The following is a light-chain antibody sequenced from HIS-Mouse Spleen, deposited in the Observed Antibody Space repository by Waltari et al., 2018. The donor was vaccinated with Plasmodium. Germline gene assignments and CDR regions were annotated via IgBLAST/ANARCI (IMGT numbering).Light chain of an antibody. CDR2: DES. CDR1: QDINNY. V-gene: IGKV1-33*01. J-gene: IGKJ3*01. Sequence: EIQMTQSPSSLSESVGDRVTSTCQASQDINNYLNWYQQKQGKAPKLLIYDESNLATGGPSRFSGSRSGTDFTSTISSLQLEDIATYYCQQYDNLPFPFGPGTKVDIK. CDR3: QQYDNLPFP.